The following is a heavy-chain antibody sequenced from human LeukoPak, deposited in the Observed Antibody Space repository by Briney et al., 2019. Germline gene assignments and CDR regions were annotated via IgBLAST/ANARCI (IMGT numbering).Heavy chain of an antibody. Sequence: PSETLSLTCAVYGGSFSGYYWSWIRQPPGKGLEWIGEINHSGSTNYNPSLKSRVTISVDTSKKQFSLKLSCVTAAETAVYYCARGVVRQRRYCSSTSCYELRFDYWGQGTLVTVSS. CDR1: GGSFSGYY. D-gene: IGHD2-2*01. J-gene: IGHJ4*02. CDR2: INHSGST. CDR3: ARGVVRQRRYCSSTSCYELRFDY. V-gene: IGHV4-34*01.